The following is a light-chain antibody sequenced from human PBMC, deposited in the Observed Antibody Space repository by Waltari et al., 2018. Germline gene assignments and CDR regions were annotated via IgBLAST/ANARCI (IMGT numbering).Light chain of an antibody. Sequence: GQRVTISCSGGSSNIGSNAVNWYQQLPGTAPKLLIYSNNQRPSGVPDRFSGSKSGTSASLDISGLQSEDEADYYCAAWDDSLNDAVFGGGTQLTVL. V-gene: IGLV1-44*01. CDR1: SSNIGSNA. J-gene: IGLJ7*01. CDR3: AAWDDSLNDAV. CDR2: SNN.